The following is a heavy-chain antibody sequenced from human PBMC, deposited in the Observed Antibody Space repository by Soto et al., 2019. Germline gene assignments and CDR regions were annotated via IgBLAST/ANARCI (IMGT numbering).Heavy chain of an antibody. D-gene: IGHD3-22*01. J-gene: IGHJ4*02. V-gene: IGHV4-59*08. CDR2: IYYSGST. Sequence: SETLSLTCTVSGGSISSYYWSWIRQPPGKGLEWIGYIYYSGSTNYNPSLKSRVTISVDTSKNQFSLKLRSVTSADTAVYYCARLGGYYQAFDNWGQGTLVTVS. CDR3: ARLGGYYQAFDN. CDR1: GGSISSYY.